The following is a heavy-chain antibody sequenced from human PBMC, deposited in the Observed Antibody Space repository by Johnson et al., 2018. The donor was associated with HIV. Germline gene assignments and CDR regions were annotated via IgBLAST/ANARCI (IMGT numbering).Heavy chain of an antibody. CDR3: ARDNIVLMVGGAFDI. Sequence: QVQLVESGGGLVKPGGSLRLSCAASGFTFSDYYMSWIRQAPGKGLEWVAVISYDGSNKYYADSVKGRFTISRDNSKNTLYLQMNSLRAEDTAVYYCARDNIVLMVGGAFDIWGQGTMVTVSS. CDR2: ISYDGSNK. CDR1: GFTFSDYY. V-gene: IGHV3-30-3*01. J-gene: IGHJ3*02. D-gene: IGHD2-8*01.